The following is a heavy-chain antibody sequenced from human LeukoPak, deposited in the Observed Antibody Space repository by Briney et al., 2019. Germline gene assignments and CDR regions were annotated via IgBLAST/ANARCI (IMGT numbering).Heavy chain of an antibody. CDR1: GDSISSHY. V-gene: IGHV4-59*11. CDR2: IYYSGST. J-gene: IGHJ4*02. CDR3: TRDDFGSGRPFDY. Sequence: PSETLSLTCTVSGDSISSHYWIWIRQPPGKGLEWIGFIYYSGSTNSNPSLKSRVTMSVDTSKNQLSLNLTSVTAADTAMYYCTRDDFGSGRPFDYWGQGILVTVSS. D-gene: IGHD3-10*01.